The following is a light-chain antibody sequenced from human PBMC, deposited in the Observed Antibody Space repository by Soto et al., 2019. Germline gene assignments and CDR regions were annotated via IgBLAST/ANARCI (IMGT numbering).Light chain of an antibody. J-gene: IGKJ1*01. V-gene: IGKV3-15*01. CDR3: QQYNNWPRA. Sequence: EIVMTQSPATLSVSPGERATLSCTASQSVGSNLAWYQQKPGQAPRLLIYGASTRATGIPARFSGCGSGTDFTLTISSLQSEDFVVYYCQQYNNWPRAFGQGTKVDI. CDR2: GAS. CDR1: QSVGSN.